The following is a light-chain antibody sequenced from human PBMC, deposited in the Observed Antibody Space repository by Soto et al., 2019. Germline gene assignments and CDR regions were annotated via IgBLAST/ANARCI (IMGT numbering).Light chain of an antibody. Sequence: QSALTQPRSVSGSPGQSVTISCTGTSSDVGGYNYVSWYQQHPGKAPNLMIYDVSKRPSGVPDRFSGSKSGNTASLTISGLQAEDEADYYCGSYAGSLYVFGTGTKLTVL. CDR1: SSDVGGYNY. CDR3: GSYAGSLYV. J-gene: IGLJ1*01. CDR2: DVS. V-gene: IGLV2-11*01.